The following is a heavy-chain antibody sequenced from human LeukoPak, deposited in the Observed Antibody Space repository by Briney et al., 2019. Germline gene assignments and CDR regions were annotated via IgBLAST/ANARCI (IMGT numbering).Heavy chain of an antibody. D-gene: IGHD6-13*01. Sequence: GGSLRLSCAASGFTFSSYSMNWVRQAPGKGLEWVSSISSSSSYIYYADSVKGRFTISRDNAKNSLYLQMNSLRAEDTAVYYCARVGAAAGTRYYYYYYGMDVWGQGTTVTVSS. V-gene: IGHV3-21*01. CDR1: GFTFSSYS. CDR3: ARVGAAAGTRYYYYYYGMDV. CDR2: ISSSSSYI. J-gene: IGHJ6*02.